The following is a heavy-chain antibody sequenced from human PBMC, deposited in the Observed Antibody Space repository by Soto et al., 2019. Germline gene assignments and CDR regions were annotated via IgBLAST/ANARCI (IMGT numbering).Heavy chain of an antibody. V-gene: IGHV3-23*01. D-gene: IGHD3-10*01. CDR2: ISGSGGST. CDR1: GFTFSSYA. Sequence: EVQLLESGGGLVQPGGSLRLSCAASGFTFSSYAMSWVRQAPGKGLEWVSAISGSGGSTYYADSVKGRFTISRDNSKNTLYLQMNSLRAEDTAVYYCAKAFGFGELLALPFDYWGQGTLVTVSS. CDR3: AKAFGFGELLALPFDY. J-gene: IGHJ4*02.